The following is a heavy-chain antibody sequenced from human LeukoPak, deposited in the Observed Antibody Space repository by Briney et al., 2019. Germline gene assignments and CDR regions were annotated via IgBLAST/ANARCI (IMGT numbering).Heavy chain of an antibody. CDR1: GGSISSSSYY. V-gene: IGHV4-39*01. J-gene: IGHJ3*02. CDR3: ARHQKGSEAFDI. CDR2: IYYSGST. Sequence: SETLSLTCTVSGGSISSSSYYWGWIRQPPGQGLEWIGSIYYSGSTYYNPSLKSRVTISVDTSKNQFSLKLSSVTAADTAVYYCARHQKGSEAFDIWGQGTMVTVSS.